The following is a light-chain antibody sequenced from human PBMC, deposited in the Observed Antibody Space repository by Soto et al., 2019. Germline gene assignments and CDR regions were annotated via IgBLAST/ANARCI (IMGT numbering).Light chain of an antibody. CDR3: SSYSTSNTRQIV. CDR2: DVS. J-gene: IGLJ1*01. CDR1: SSDVGGYNY. V-gene: IGLV2-14*01. Sequence: QSVLTQPPSVSGAPGQRVTISCTGTSSDVGGYNYVSWYQQHPGKAPKFMIYDVSNRPSGVSNRFSGSKSGSTASLTISGLQAEDEADYYCSSYSTSNTRQIVFGTGTKVTVL.